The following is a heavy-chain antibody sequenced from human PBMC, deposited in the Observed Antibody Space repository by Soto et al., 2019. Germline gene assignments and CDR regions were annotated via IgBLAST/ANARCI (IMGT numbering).Heavy chain of an antibody. J-gene: IGHJ6*03. CDR2: ISNTAITD. D-gene: IGHD3-10*01. CDR1: GFSFSGYS. Sequence: QVQLVESGGDLVKPGGSLRLSCVASGFSFSGYSMTWVRQAPGGGLDFVAFISNTAITDYYADSVKGRFTISRDNAKNSVYLQMDRLRAEGGAVYYCERDFHPLVSRRHYYYFLDVWCKGTTGTVAS. CDR3: ERDFHPLVSRRHYYYFLDV. V-gene: IGHV3-11*04.